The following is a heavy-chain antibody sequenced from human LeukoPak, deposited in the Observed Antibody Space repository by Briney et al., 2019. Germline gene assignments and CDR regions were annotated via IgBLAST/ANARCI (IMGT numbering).Heavy chain of an antibody. CDR2: IYDSGST. CDR1: GGSLSSSSYY. D-gene: IGHD1-14*01. CDR3: AIQGRDLSVLPDYYYMDV. Sequence: SETLSLTCTVSGGSLSSSSYYWGWIRPPPGKGLEWIRSIYDSGSTYYNPSLKSRVTISVDTSKNQFSLKLSSVTAADTAVYYCAIQGRDLSVLPDYYYMDVWGKGTTVTVSS. V-gene: IGHV4-39*01. J-gene: IGHJ6*03.